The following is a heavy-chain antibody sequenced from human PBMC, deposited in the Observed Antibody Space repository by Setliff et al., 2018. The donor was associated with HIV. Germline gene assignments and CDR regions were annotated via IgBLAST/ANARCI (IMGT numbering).Heavy chain of an antibody. Sequence: SETLSLTCTLNGVPLSDYYWNWIRQSPGKVLEWIVEVNHNGNINYNPSLKSRVTISIDPSKNQFSLNLTSVTAADTAFYYCASRVYYYDSNNFLREEGFDPWGQGTLVTVSS. CDR3: ASRVYYYDSNNFLREEGFDP. CDR2: VNHNGNI. V-gene: IGHV4-34*01. D-gene: IGHD3-22*01. J-gene: IGHJ5*02. CDR1: GVPLSDYY.